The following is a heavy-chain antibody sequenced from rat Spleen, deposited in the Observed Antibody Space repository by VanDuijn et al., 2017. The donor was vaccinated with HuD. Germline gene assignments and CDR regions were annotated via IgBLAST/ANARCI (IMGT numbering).Heavy chain of an antibody. V-gene: IGHV5-25*01. CDR1: GFAFSDHY. CDR3: ARRNYPGILGGYFDL. CDR2: ITNAAGKV. J-gene: IGHJ1*01. Sequence: EVQLVESDGGLVQPGRSLKLSCAASGFAFSDHYVAWVRQAPGKGLEWVASITNAAGKVHYPDSVKGRFTVSRDNAKSTLFLQMDSLRSEDTATYYCARRNYPGILGGYFDLWGPGTMVTVSS. D-gene: IGHD1-4*01.